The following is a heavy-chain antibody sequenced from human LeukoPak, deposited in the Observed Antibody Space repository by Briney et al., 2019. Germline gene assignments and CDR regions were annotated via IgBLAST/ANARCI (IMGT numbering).Heavy chain of an antibody. V-gene: IGHV4-61*02. J-gene: IGHJ6*03. Sequence: PSETLSLTCTVSGDSISSGSYYWSWIRQPAAKGLEWIGRIYTSGSTNYNPSLKSRVTMSVDTSKNQFSLKLSSVTAADTAVYYCARERGLWFGELSDNYYYYYMDVWGKGTTVTISS. CDR2: IYTSGST. CDR1: GDSISSGSYY. D-gene: IGHD3-10*01. CDR3: ARERGLWFGELSDNYYYYYMDV.